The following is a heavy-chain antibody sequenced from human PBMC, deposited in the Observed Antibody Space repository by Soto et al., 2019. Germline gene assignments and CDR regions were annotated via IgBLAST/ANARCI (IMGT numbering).Heavy chain of an antibody. J-gene: IGHJ6*02. CDR1: GYTFTGYY. V-gene: IGHV1-2*02. CDR2: INPNSGGT. CDR3: ARDIDLGNYYYGMDV. Sequence: ASVKVSCKASGYTFTGYYMHRVRQAPGQGLEWMGWINPNSGGTNYAQKFQGRVTMTRDTSISTAYMELSRLRSDDTAVYYCARDIDLGNYYYGMDVWGQGTTVTVSS. D-gene: IGHD3-16*01.